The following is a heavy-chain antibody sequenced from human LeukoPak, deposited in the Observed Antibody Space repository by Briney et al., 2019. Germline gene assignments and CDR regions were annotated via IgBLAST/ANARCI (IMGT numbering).Heavy chain of an antibody. J-gene: IGHJ4*02. D-gene: IGHD6-13*01. V-gene: IGHV3-23*01. Sequence: GGSLRLSCAASGFTFSSYAMSWVRQAPGKGLVWISHINADGNTASYADSVKGRFTISRDNSKDTVYLQMNSLRAEDTAVYYCAKRERERISWYFFDYWGQGTLVTVSS. CDR1: GFTFSSYA. CDR3: AKRERERISWYFFDY. CDR2: INADGNTA.